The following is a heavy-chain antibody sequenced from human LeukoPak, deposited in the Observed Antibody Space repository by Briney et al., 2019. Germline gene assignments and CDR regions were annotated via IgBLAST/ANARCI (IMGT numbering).Heavy chain of an antibody. V-gene: IGHV3-48*04. D-gene: IGHD1-26*01. CDR3: VRVLARWGRD. J-gene: IGHJ4*02. Sequence: QPGGSLRLSCAASGFTFSNYPMNWVRQAPGKGLEWVSYIGSGGSPIYYADSVRGRFSISRDNAKNSLYLQMSSLRAEDSAVYFCVRVLARWGRDWGQGIQVTVSS. CDR2: IGSGGSPI. CDR1: GFTFSNYP.